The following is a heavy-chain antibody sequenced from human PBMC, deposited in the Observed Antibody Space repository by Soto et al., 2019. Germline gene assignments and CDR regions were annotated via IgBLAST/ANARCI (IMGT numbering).Heavy chain of an antibody. CDR3: PTVGAPAIRGIGY. CDR2: TYYRSKWYN. D-gene: IGHD6-13*01. J-gene: IGHJ4*02. V-gene: IGHV6-1*01. CDR1: GDSVSSNSAA. Sequence: SQTLSLTCAISGDSVSSNSAAWNWIRQSPSRGLEWLGRTYYRSKWYNDYAVSVKSRITINPDTSKNQFSLQLNSVTPQDTAVYCCPTVGAPAIRGIGYWGEGTLVTDAS.